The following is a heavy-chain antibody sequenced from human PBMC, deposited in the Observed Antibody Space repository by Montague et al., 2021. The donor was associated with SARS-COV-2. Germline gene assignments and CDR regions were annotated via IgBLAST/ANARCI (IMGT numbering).Heavy chain of an antibody. CDR3: ARGGVDYGMDV. V-gene: IGHV3-30-3*01. J-gene: IGHJ6*02. CDR1: GFTFSSYA. D-gene: IGHD3-10*01. CDR2: ISYDGSNK. Sequence: SLRLSCAASGFTFSSYAMHWVRQAPGKGPEWVTIISYDGSNKYYADSVKGRFTISRDNSKNTLYLQMNSLRAEDTAVYYCARGGVDYGMDVWGQGTTVTVSS.